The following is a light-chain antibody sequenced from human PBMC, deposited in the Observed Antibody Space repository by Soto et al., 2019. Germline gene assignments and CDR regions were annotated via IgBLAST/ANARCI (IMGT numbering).Light chain of an antibody. CDR1: SSNIGKNF. CDR2: END. Sequence: QAVVTQPPSVSAAPGQKVTISCSGSSSNIGKNFVSWYQQLPGTAPKVLIYENDKRLSGIPDRFSGSKSGTSVTLGITGLQTGDEAYYYCASWDSSLYGVVFGGGTKLTVL. V-gene: IGLV1-51*02. CDR3: ASWDSSLYGVV. J-gene: IGLJ2*01.